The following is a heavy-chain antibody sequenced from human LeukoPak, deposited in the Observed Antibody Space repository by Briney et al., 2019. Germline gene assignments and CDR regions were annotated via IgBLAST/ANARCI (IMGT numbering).Heavy chain of an antibody. V-gene: IGHV4-34*01. CDR2: INHSGST. J-gene: IGHJ5*02. Sequence: SETLSLTCTVSGGSISSYYWSWIRQPPGKGLEWIGEINHSGSTNYNPSLKRRVTISVDTSKNQFSLKLSSVTAADTAVYYCARGLNIVVVPAAMTSRNLSGKNWFDPWGQGTLVTVSS. D-gene: IGHD2-2*01. CDR3: ARGLNIVVVPAAMTSRNLSGKNWFDP. CDR1: GGSISSYY.